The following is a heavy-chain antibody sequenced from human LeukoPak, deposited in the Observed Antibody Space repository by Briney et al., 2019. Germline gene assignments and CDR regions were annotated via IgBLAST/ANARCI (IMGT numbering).Heavy chain of an antibody. CDR3: ARDLKDFWSGYYGY. J-gene: IGHJ4*02. CDR2: INPSGGST. V-gene: IGHV1-46*03. D-gene: IGHD3-3*01. Sequence: GASVKVSCKASGYTFTSYYMHWVRQAPGQGLEWMGIINPSGGSTSYAQKCQGRVTMTRETSTSTVYMELSSLRSEDTAVYYRARDLKDFWSGYYGYWGQGTLVTVSS. CDR1: GYTFTSYY.